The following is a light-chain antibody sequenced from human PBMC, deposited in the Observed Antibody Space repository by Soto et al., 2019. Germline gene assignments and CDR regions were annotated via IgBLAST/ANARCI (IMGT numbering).Light chain of an antibody. CDR1: QSVGTN. Sequence: EIVMTQSPVILSVSPGERATLSCRASQSVGTNLAWYQQKPGQAPRLLISGAATRATGIPARFSGRGSGTEFTLTVSSLQSEDFAVYYCQQYNNLPRTFGQGTK. J-gene: IGKJ1*01. V-gene: IGKV3-15*01. CDR3: QQYNNLPRT. CDR2: GAA.